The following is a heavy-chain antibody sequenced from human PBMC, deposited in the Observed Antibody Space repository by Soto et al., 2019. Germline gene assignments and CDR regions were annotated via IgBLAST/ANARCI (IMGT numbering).Heavy chain of an antibody. J-gene: IGHJ6*02. CDR1: GFTFSSYG. D-gene: IGHD1-7*01. V-gene: IGHV3-21*01. CDR2: ISSSSSYI. Sequence: PGGSLRLSCAASGFTFSSYGMHWVRQAPGKGLEWVSSISSSSSYIYYADSVKGRFTISRDNAKNSLYLQMNSLRAEDTAVYYCARLVVTGASTLRYYYYGMAVWGQGTTVTVSS. CDR3: ARLVVTGASTLRYYYYGMAV.